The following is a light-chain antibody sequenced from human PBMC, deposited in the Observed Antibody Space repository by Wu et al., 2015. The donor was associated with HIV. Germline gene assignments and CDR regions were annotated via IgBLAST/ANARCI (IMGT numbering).Light chain of an antibody. CDR2: GAS. Sequence: EIVMTQSPVTLSVSPGERATLSCRASQNINSNLAWYQQKPGQSPRLLIYGASTRATGIPARFSGSGSGTEFTLTISNMQSEDFAVYYCQLYNKWPPEWTFGQGTKVDFK. CDR3: QLYNKWPPEWT. J-gene: IGKJ1*01. CDR1: QNINSN. V-gene: IGKV3-15*01.